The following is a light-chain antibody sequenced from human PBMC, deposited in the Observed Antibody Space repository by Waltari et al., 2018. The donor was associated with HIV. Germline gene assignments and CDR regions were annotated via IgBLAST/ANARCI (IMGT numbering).Light chain of an antibody. CDR3: AACDDSLNGPV. CDR1: SSNIRSNS. J-gene: IGLJ2*01. V-gene: IGLV1-44*01. CDR2: SNN. Sequence: QSVLTQPPSASGTPGQRVTISCSGSSSNIRSNSVNWYQQLPGTAPKLLIYSNNRPPSGVPDRFSGSKSGTSASLAISGLQSEDEADYYCAACDDSLNGPVFGGGTKLTVL.